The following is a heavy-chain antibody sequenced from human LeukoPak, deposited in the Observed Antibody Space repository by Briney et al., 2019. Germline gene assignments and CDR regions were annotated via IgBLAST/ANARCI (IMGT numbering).Heavy chain of an antibody. CDR3: AREGTAYYSSSWWGV. V-gene: IGHV4-31*03. CDR1: GGSISSGGYY. CDR2: IYYSGST. J-gene: IGHJ4*02. Sequence: SETLSLTCTVSGGSISSGGYYWSWIRQHPGKGLEWIGYIYYSGSTYYNPSLKSRVTISVDKSKNQFSLKLSSVTAADTAVYYCAREGTAYYSSSWWGVWGQGTLVTVSS. D-gene: IGHD6-13*01.